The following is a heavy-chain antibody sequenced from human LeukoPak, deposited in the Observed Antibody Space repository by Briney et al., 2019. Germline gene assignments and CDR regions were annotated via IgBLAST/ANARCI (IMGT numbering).Heavy chain of an antibody. Sequence: PGGSLRLSCAASGFTFDDYGMSWGRQAPGKGVEWVSGINWNGGSTVYADSVKGRFTISRDNAKHPLYLQMNSLRAEDTAVYYCARRYYDFWSGYSYYFDYWGQGTLVTVSS. CDR2: INWNGGST. CDR3: ARRYYDFWSGYSYYFDY. V-gene: IGHV3-20*04. CDR1: GFTFDDYG. D-gene: IGHD3-3*01. J-gene: IGHJ4*02.